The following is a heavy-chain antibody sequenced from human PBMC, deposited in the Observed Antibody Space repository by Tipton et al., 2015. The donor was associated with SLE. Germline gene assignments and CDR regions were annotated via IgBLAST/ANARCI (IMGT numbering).Heavy chain of an antibody. CDR1: GASISSGGHY. Sequence: TLSLTCTVSGASISSGGHYWNWIRQHPGKGLQWIGYIHHSGNKYYNPSLKSRLSISVDTSTNHLSLTLNSVTVADTAVYYCARAPGSSTLTFDYWGQGTLVTVS. CDR3: ARAPGSSTLTFDY. CDR2: IHHSGNK. V-gene: IGHV4-31*03. D-gene: IGHD4-11*01. J-gene: IGHJ4*02.